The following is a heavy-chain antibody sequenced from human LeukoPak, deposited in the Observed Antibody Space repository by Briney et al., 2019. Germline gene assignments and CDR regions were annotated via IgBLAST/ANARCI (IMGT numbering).Heavy chain of an antibody. J-gene: IGHJ4*02. CDR3: ASYPRSIPTPPFDY. CDR1: GYTFTAQY. D-gene: IGHD2-21*01. CDR2: INPNIGDT. Sequence: ASVKVSCKASGYTFTAQYMHWVRQAPGQGREWMGWINPNIGDTKYAQSFLGRVTMTRDPSTTTAYMELSSLRSDDTAVYFCASYPRSIPTPPFDYWGQGTLVTVSS. V-gene: IGHV1-2*02.